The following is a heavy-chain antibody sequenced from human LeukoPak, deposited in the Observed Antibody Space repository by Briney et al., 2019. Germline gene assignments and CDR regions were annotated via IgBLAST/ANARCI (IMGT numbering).Heavy chain of an antibody. D-gene: IGHD3-9*01. CDR1: GYTFTSYG. Sequence: GASVKVSCKASGYTFTSYGISWVRQAPGQGLEWMGWISAYNGNTNYAQKLQGRVTMTTDTSTSTAYMELRSLRPDDTAVYYCASSTFDDILTGYYNPTFDYWGQGTLVTVSS. J-gene: IGHJ4*02. CDR2: ISAYNGNT. CDR3: ASSTFDDILTGYYNPTFDY. V-gene: IGHV1-18*01.